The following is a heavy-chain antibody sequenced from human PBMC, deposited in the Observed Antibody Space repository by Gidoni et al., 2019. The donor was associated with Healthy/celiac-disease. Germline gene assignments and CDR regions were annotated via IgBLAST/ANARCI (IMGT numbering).Heavy chain of an antibody. V-gene: IGHV1-69*01. D-gene: IGHD3-10*01. CDR2: IIPIFGTA. CDR3: AISVLLWFGEEGY. J-gene: IGHJ4*02. CDR1: GGTSSSYA. Sequence: QVQLVQSGAEVKKPGSSVKVSCKASGGTSSSYAISWVRQDPGQGLEWMRGIIPIFGTANYAQKCQGRVTITADESTSTAYMELSSLRSEGTAVYYCAISVLLWFGEEGYWGQGTLVTVSS.